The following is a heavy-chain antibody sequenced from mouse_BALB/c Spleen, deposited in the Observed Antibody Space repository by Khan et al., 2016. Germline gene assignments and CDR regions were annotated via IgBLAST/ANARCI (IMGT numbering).Heavy chain of an antibody. CDR1: GFNIRDTY. D-gene: IGHD2-1*01. J-gene: IGHJ4*01. Sequence: VQLQQSGPDLVKPGASVKLSCTGSGFNIRDTYMHWVKQRPEQGLEWIGRIDPANGNTKYDPKFQGKATITADTSSNTAYLQLSSLTSEDTAVYDCEGNYVGYYAMDYWGQGTSVTVSS. CDR2: IDPANGNT. V-gene: IGHV14-3*02. CDR3: EGNYVGYYAMDY.